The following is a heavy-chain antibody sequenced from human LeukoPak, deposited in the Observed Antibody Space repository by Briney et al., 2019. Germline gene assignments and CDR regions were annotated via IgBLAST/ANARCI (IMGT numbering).Heavy chain of an antibody. D-gene: IGHD6-19*01. J-gene: IGHJ3*02. V-gene: IGHV1-2*02. CDR2: INPNSGGT. Sequence: ASVKVSCKASGYTFTGYYMHWVRQAPGQGLEWMGWINPNSGGTNYAQKLQGRVTMTTDTSTSTAYMELRSLRSDDTAVYYCARQDIAVAEAEYAFDIWGQGTMVTVSS. CDR1: GYTFTGYY. CDR3: ARQDIAVAEAEYAFDI.